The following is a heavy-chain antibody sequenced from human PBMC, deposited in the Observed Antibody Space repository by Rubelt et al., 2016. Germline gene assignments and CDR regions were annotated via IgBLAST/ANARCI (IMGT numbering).Heavy chain of an antibody. CDR3: ARRGFSYDWFDP. V-gene: IGHV4-59*12. CDR2: IFYSGST. Sequence: QVQLQESGPGVVKASETLSLTCNVSNGSINSYYWSWFRQPPGKELEWIGYIFYSGSTKNNPTLRSRLFISVDRANNQFSLKLTFLTAADTAVYYCARRGFSYDWFDPWGQGTLVTVSS. CDR1: NGSINSYY. D-gene: IGHD3-10*01. J-gene: IGHJ5*02.